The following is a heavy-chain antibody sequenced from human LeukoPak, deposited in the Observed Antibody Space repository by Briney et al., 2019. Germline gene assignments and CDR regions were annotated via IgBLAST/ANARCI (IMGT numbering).Heavy chain of an antibody. CDR3: ARGGRRITMVRGVMGCDY. V-gene: IGHV1-2*02. D-gene: IGHD3-10*01. CDR1: GYTFTGYY. CDR2: INPNSGGT. J-gene: IGHJ4*02. Sequence: ASVKVSCKASGYTFTGYYMHWVRQAPGQGLEWMGWINPNSGGTNYAQKFQGRVTMTRDTSISTAYMELSRLRSDDTAVYYCARGGRRITMVRGVMGCDYWGQGALVTVSS.